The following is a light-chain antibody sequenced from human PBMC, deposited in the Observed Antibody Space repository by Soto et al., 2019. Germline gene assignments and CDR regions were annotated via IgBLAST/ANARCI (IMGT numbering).Light chain of an antibody. CDR1: QIVSNN. V-gene: IGKV3-15*01. CDR3: QQRSNWPPFT. J-gene: IGKJ5*01. CDR2: GSS. Sequence: EIVMTQSPATLSVSPGERFTLSCMASQIVSNNLVWYQQKPFQAPRLLMYGSSIRATGIPARFSGSGSGTEFTLTISSLEPEDFAVYYCQQRSNWPPFTVGQGTRLEIK.